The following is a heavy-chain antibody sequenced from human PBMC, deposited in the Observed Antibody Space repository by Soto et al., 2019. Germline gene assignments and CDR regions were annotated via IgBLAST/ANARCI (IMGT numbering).Heavy chain of an antibody. CDR3: ARPHHYYDSSPLDYWYFDL. Sequence: SVKVSCKASGGTFSSYAISWVRQAPGQGLEWMGGIIPIFGTANYAQKFQGRVTITADESTSTAYMELSSLRSEDTAVYYCARPHHYYDSSPLDYWYFDLWGRGTLVTSPQ. CDR2: IIPIFGTA. J-gene: IGHJ2*01. CDR1: GGTFSSYA. V-gene: IGHV1-69*13. D-gene: IGHD3-22*01.